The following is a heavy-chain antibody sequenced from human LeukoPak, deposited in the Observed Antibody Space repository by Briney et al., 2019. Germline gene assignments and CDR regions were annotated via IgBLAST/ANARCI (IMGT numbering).Heavy chain of an antibody. J-gene: IGHJ4*02. D-gene: IGHD3-10*01. CDR1: GFTFSSYA. CDR2: ISSNGGST. CDR3: AKRLAYGSGGSDYFDY. Sequence: PGGSLRVSCSASGFTFSSYAMHWVRQAPGKGLEYVSAISSNGGSTYYADSVKGRFTISRDNSKNTLYLQMNSLRAEDTAVYYCAKRLAYGSGGSDYFDYWGQGTLVTVSS. V-gene: IGHV3-64*04.